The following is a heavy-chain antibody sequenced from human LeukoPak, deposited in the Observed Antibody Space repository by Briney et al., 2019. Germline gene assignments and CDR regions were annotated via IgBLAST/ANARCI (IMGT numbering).Heavy chain of an antibody. CDR1: ELTFSSYG. Sequence: GGSLRLSCAASELTFSSYGRNWVRQAPGKVMEWVSTIRGSGDTTYYADSVRGRFTISRDKSKHTLFLQMNSLRDDDTAVYYCAKALRAAHRPVCTYYFLDVWGKGTAVTVSS. CDR2: IRGSGDTT. CDR3: AKALRAAHRPVCTYYFLDV. V-gene: IGHV3-23*01. J-gene: IGHJ6*03. D-gene: IGHD2-15*01.